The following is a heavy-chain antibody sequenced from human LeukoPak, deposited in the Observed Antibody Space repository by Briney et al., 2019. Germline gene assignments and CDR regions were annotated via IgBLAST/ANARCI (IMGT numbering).Heavy chain of an antibody. D-gene: IGHD4-17*01. CDR2: IWYDGSNK. J-gene: IGHJ4*02. Sequence: YXMXWXRQAPGKGLEWVAVIWYDGSNKYYADSVKGRFTISRDNSKNTLYLQMNSLRAEDTAVYYCANGDYGDYWGQGTLVTVSS. CDR3: ANGDYGDY. CDR1: YX. V-gene: IGHV3-33*06.